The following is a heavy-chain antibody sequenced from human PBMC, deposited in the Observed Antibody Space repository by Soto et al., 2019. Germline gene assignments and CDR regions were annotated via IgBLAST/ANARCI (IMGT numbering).Heavy chain of an antibody. J-gene: IGHJ4*02. CDR3: ARVGSTCYYDSSGYSADY. CDR1: GFTFSSYA. D-gene: IGHD3-22*01. Sequence: GGSLRLSCAASGFTFSSYAMHWVRQAPGKGLEWVAVISYDGSNKYYADSVKGRFTISRDNSKNTLYLQMNSLRAEDTAVYYCARVGSTCYYDSSGYSADYWGQGTLVTVSS. CDR2: ISYDGSNK. V-gene: IGHV3-30-3*01.